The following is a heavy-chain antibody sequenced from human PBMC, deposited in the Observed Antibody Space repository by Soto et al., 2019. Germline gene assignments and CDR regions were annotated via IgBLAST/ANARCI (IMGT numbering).Heavy chain of an antibody. Sequence: PSETLSLTCTVSCGSISSYYWGWVPPPPGKGLEWIGYIYYSGSTNYNPSLKSRVTISVDTSKNQFSLKLNSMTAADTAVYYCARHNYGSGSTYFDYWGQGTLVTVS. CDR1: CGSISSYY. J-gene: IGHJ4*02. CDR3: ARHNYGSGSTYFDY. CDR2: IYYSGST. D-gene: IGHD3-10*01. V-gene: IGHV4-59*08.